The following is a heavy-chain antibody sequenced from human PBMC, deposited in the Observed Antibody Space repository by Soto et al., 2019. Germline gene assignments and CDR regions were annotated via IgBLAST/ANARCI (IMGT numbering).Heavy chain of an antibody. V-gene: IGHV4-61*01. CDR1: GYSISSGYY. CDR3: ARDKYCSGGSCRKNWFDP. CDR2: IYDDGSA. Sequence: KASETLSLTCAVSGYSISSGYYWSWIRQPPGKGLEWLAYIYDDGSANYNPSLKSRATISLDMSKNQFSRKLTSVTAADTAVYYCARDKYCSGGSCRKNWFDPWGQGTLVTVSS. D-gene: IGHD2-15*01. J-gene: IGHJ5*02.